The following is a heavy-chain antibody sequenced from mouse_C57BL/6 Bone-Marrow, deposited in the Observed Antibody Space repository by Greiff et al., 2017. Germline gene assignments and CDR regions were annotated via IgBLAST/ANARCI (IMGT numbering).Heavy chain of an antibody. D-gene: IGHD1-1*01. CDR1: GYAFSSYW. CDR3: ARRSSYAPMDY. CDR2: IYPGDGDT. V-gene: IGHV1-80*01. Sequence: QVQLQQSGAELVKPGASVKISCKASGYAFSSYWMNWVKQRPGKGLEWIGQIYPGDGDTNYNGKFKGKATLTADKSSSTAHMQLSSLTSEDSAVYFCARRSSYAPMDYWGQGTSVTVSS. J-gene: IGHJ4*01.